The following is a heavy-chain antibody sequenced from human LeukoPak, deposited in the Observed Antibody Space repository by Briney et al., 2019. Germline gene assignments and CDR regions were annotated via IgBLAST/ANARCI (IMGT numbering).Heavy chain of an antibody. CDR3: ARPPPLGRLIRNWFDP. D-gene: IGHD7-27*01. CDR2: IFPGDSDT. CDR1: GYIFTNYW. Sequence: GESLKISCKGSGYIFTNYWIGWVRQLPGKGLEWMGLIFPGDSDTRYSPSFQGQVTMSADKSISTAYLQWSSLKASDTAMYYCARPPPLGRLIRNWFDPWGQGTLVTVSS. J-gene: IGHJ5*02. V-gene: IGHV5-51*01.